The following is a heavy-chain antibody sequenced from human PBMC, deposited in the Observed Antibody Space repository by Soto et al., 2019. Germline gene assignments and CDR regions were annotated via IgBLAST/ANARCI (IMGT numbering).Heavy chain of an antibody. D-gene: IGHD2-2*01. CDR1: GFSVSSSH. V-gene: IGHV3-53*01. J-gene: IGHJ3*02. CDR2: IYSGGSA. CDR3: ARCDLAKPGDAFDI. Sequence: GGSLRLSCAASGFSVSSSHMNWVRQAPGKGLEWVSVIYSGGSAYYAVSVKGRFTISRDNSRNTVFLQMNGLRAEDTAVYYCARCDLAKPGDAFDIWGQGTMVTVSS.